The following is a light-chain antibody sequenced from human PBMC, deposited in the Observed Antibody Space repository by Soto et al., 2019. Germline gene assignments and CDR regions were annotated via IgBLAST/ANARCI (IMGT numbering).Light chain of an antibody. J-gene: IGKJ1*01. Sequence: DPQLTQSPSTLSASVGDRVTITCRDSQIVVRWLAWYQQKPGKAPKLLIYDASSLESGVPSRFSGNGSQTEFTLSISSLQPYDFATYYCQQYKTSPWTVGQGTKVEIK. V-gene: IGKV1-5*01. CDR2: DAS. CDR3: QQYKTSPWT. CDR1: QIVVRW.